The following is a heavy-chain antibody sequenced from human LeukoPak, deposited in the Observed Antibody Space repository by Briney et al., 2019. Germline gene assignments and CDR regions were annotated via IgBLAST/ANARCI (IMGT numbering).Heavy chain of an antibody. D-gene: IGHD2-15*01. CDR1: GGSISSYY. CDR3: ARAYCSGGSCYSGFDY. J-gene: IGHJ4*02. Sequence: SETLSLTCTVFGGSISSYYWSWIRQPAGKGLEWIGRIYTSGSTNYNPSLKSRVTMSVDTSKNQFSLKLSSVTAADTAVYYCARAYCSGGSCYSGFDYWGQGTLVTVSS. CDR2: IYTSGST. V-gene: IGHV4-4*07.